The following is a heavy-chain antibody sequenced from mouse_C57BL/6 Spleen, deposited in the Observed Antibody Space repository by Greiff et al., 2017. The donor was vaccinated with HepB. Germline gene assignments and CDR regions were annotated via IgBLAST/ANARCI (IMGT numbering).Heavy chain of an antibody. CDR3: TRRTTVVVDY. CDR1: GYTFTDYE. V-gene: IGHV1-15*01. CDR2: IDPETGGT. D-gene: IGHD1-1*01. J-gene: IGHJ2*01. Sequence: VQLVESGAELVRPGASVTLSCKASGYTFTDYEMHWVKQTPVHGLEWIGAIDPETGGTAYNQKFKGKAILTADKSSSTAYMELRSLTSEDSAVYYCTRRTTVVVDYWGQGTTLTVSS.